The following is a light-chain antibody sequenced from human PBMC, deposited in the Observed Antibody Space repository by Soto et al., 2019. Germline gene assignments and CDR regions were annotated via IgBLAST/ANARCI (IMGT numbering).Light chain of an antibody. Sequence: DIQMTQSPASLSASVGDRVTITCRASQSIGTYLNWYQQKPGKAPKLLMSSSSILHDGVSSRFSGDGSGTAFTLPITGLQPEDFATYYCLQTFSTHITFGGGTTVAFK. V-gene: IGKV1-39*01. CDR3: LQTFSTHIT. CDR1: QSIGTY. CDR2: SSS. J-gene: IGKJ4*01.